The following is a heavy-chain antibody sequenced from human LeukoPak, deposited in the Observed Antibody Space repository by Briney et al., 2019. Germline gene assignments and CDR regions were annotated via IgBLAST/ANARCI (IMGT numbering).Heavy chain of an antibody. CDR3: AKYPITMIVVVIGHYFDY. Sequence: PGGSLRLSCAASGFTFSSYAMSWVRQAPGKGLEWVSAISGSGGSTYYADSVKGRFTISRDNSKNTLYLQMNSLRAEDTAVYYCAKYPITMIVVVIGHYFDYWSQGTLVTVSS. V-gene: IGHV3-23*01. J-gene: IGHJ4*02. CDR2: ISGSGGST. CDR1: GFTFSSYA. D-gene: IGHD3-22*01.